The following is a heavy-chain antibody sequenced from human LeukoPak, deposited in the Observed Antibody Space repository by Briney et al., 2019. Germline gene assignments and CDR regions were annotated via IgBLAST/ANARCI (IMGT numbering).Heavy chain of an antibody. CDR2: IYYSGST. Sequence: SETLSLTCTVSGGSISSYYRSWIRQPPGKGLEWIGYIYYSGSTNYNPSLKSRVTISVDTSKNQFSLKLSSVTAADTAVYYCARDGAYYYDSSDAFDIWGQGTMVTVSS. D-gene: IGHD3-22*01. V-gene: IGHV4-59*01. CDR3: ARDGAYYYDSSDAFDI. J-gene: IGHJ3*02. CDR1: GGSISSYY.